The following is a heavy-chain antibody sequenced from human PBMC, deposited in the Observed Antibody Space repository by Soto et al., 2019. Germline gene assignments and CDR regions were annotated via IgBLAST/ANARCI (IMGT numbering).Heavy chain of an antibody. J-gene: IGHJ6*02. CDR1: GYSFTTYW. D-gene: IGHD5-18*01. V-gene: IGHV5-51*01. Sequence: GESLKISCKDSGYSFTTYWIGWVRQMPGKGLEWMGIICPDDSDTRYSPSFQGQVTISADKSISTASLQWSSLKASDTAMYYCARVGAYTYGYSYYYGMDVWGQGTTVTVSS. CDR3: ARVGAYTYGYSYYYGMDV. CDR2: ICPDDSDT.